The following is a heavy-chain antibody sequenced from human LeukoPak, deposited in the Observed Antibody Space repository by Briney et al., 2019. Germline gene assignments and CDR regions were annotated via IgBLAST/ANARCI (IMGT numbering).Heavy chain of an antibody. D-gene: IGHD1-20*01. V-gene: IGHV3-21*01. J-gene: IGHJ4*02. CDR3: ARAYNWNEDFDY. CDR2: ISGTGSYI. CDR1: GFTFSTYS. Sequence: GGSLTLSCAASGFTFSTYSMTWVRQAPGKGLEWVSSISGTGSYIYYADSMKGRFTISRDNAKNSLYLQMNSLRAEDTALYYCARAYNWNEDFDYWGQGTLVTVTS.